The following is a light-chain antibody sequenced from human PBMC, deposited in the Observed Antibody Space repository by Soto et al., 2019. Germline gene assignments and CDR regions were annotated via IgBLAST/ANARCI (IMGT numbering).Light chain of an antibody. CDR1: QSISSY. Sequence: DIQMTQSPSSLSASVGDRVTITCRASQSISSYLNWYQQKPGKAPKLLIYAASSLQSGVPXRFSGSGSGKDFTLTISSLQHEDFATYYCQQSYSTWTFGKGNKGDIK. V-gene: IGKV1-39*01. J-gene: IGKJ1*01. CDR2: AAS. CDR3: QQSYSTWT.